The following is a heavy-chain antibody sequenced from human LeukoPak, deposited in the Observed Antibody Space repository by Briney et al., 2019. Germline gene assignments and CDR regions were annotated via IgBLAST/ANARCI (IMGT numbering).Heavy chain of an antibody. J-gene: IGHJ4*02. CDR3: AKASKGVKGYFDY. CDR1: GFTFDDYA. V-gene: IGHV3-9*01. CDR2: ITWNSGSL. Sequence: PGGSLRLSCAASGFTFDDYAMHWVRQAPGKGLEWVSGITWNSGSLGYADSVKGRFTISRDNAKNSLYLQMNSLRAEDTALYYCAKASKGVKGYFDYWGQGTLVTVSS.